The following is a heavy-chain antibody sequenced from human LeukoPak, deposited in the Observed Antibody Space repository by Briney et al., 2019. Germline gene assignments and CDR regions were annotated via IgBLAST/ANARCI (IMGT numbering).Heavy chain of an antibody. V-gene: IGHV3-49*03. Sequence: GGSLRLSCTASGFTFGDYAMSWFRQAPGKGLEWVGFIRSKPYGGTTENAASVKGRFAISRDDSKSIAYLQMNSLKTEDTAVYYCARGGVYCSSVSCSVDYWGQGILVTVSS. D-gene: IGHD2-2*01. J-gene: IGHJ4*02. CDR1: GFTFGDYA. CDR2: IRSKPYGGTT. CDR3: ARGGVYCSSVSCSVDY.